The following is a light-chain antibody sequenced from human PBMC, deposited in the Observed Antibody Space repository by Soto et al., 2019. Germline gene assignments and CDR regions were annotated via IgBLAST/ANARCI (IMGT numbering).Light chain of an antibody. CDR1: QSVSSY. J-gene: IGKJ4*01. V-gene: IGKV3-20*01. CDR2: DTS. CDR3: QQYGSSPLT. Sequence: EIVLTQSPGTLSLSVGERVTLSCRASQSVSSYLAWYQQTPGQAPRLLIYDTSNRATGTPDRFSGSGSGTDFTLTISRLAPEDFTVYYCQQYGSSPLTFGGGTTVEIK.